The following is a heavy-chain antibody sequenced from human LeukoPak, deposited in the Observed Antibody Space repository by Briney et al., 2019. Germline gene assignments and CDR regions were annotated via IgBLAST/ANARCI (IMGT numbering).Heavy chain of an antibody. CDR1: GDTFSNYA. V-gene: IGHV1-69*05. Sequence: SVKVSCKASGDTFSNYAITWVRQAPGQGLEWMGGITPVFHTPTYAQKFQGRVTITRDESTATSYMELSSLTSEDTAVYYCARSLSTCSRTSRTSPYYYYYMDVWGKGTSVTASS. CDR2: ITPVFHTP. D-gene: IGHD2-2*01. J-gene: IGHJ6*03. CDR3: ARSLSTCSRTSRTSPYYYYYMDV.